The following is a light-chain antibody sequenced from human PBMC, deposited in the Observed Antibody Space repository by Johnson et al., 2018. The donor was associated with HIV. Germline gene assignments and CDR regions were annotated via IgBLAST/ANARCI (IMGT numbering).Light chain of an antibody. V-gene: IGLV1-51*02. CDR1: SSNIENYF. CDR3: GTWDSSLGVV. J-gene: IGLJ1*01. Sequence: QSILTQPPSVSAAPGQRVNISCSGHSSNIENYFVSWYQQLPGAAPRLLIYEDYKRPSGIPDRFSGSKSGASATLGITGLQTGDEADYYCGTWDSSLGVVFGTGTKVTVL. CDR2: EDY.